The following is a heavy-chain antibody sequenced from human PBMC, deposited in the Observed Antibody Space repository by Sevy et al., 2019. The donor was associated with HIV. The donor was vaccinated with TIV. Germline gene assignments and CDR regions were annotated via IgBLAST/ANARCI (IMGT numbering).Heavy chain of an antibody. CDR2: IRDDGSIK. Sequence: GGSLRLSCAASGFTFTSYGMLWVRQAPGKGLEWVAFIRDDGSIKSYAESVKGRVTISRDNSKNTVYLEMDSLTGEDTAVYYCAKDSTFVSLYYNSRGYGALRSYFDSWGQGALVTVSS. CDR3: AKDSTFVSLYYNSRGYGALRSYFDS. CDR1: GFTFTSYG. D-gene: IGHD3-22*01. V-gene: IGHV3-30*02. J-gene: IGHJ4*02.